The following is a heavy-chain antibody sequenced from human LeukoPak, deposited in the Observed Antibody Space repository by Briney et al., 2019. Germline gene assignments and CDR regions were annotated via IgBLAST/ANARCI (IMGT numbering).Heavy chain of an antibody. CDR2: IYYSGST. Sequence: SETLSLTCTVSGGSISSYYWSWIRQPPGKGLEWIGYIYYSGSTNYNPSLKSRVTISVDTSKNQFSLKLSSVTAADTAVYYCARALFSSSGYYFDYWGQGTLVTVSS. V-gene: IGHV4-59*01. CDR3: ARALFSSSGYYFDY. CDR1: GGSISSYY. D-gene: IGHD6-6*01. J-gene: IGHJ4*02.